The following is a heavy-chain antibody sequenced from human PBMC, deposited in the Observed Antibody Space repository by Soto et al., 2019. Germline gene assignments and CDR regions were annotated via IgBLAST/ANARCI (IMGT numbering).Heavy chain of an antibody. CDR3: ARGSNHFDY. CDR2: INSDGNST. J-gene: IGHJ4*02. V-gene: IGHV3-74*01. CDR1: GFTFSPFW. Sequence: EVQLVESGGGLVQPGGSLRLSCAASGFTFSPFWMHWVRQVPGKGPVWVSRINSDGNSTSYADSVKGRFTISRDNAKNTLYLQMNMLRAEDTAVYYCARGSNHFDYWGQGTVHTVS. D-gene: IGHD4-4*01.